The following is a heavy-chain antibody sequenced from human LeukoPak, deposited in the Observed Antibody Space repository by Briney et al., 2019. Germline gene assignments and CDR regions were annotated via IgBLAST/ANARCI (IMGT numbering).Heavy chain of an antibody. D-gene: IGHD3-22*01. CDR2: ISSSSSYI. J-gene: IGHJ5*02. CDR1: GFTFSSYS. V-gene: IGHV3-21*01. Sequence: GGSLRLSCAASGFTFSSYSMNWVRQAPGKGLEWVSSISSSSSYIYYADSVKGRFTISRDNAKNTLYLQMNSLRAEDTAVYYCARSHTSGYYSINWFDPWGQGTLVIVSS. CDR3: ARSHTSGYYSINWFDP.